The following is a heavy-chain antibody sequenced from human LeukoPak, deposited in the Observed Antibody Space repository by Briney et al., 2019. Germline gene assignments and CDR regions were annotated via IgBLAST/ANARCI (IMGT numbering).Heavy chain of an antibody. Sequence: GGSLRLSCAASGFTVTSNYMSWVRQTPGQGRLEWVSVIYTDGRTFYTGSVTGRFTISRDNSKNTLCLQMNSLRAEDTAVYYCARGQIYGTGSYFFDHWGQGTLVTVSS. CDR2: IYTDGRT. CDR3: ARGQIYGTGSYFFDH. V-gene: IGHV3-66*01. J-gene: IGHJ4*02. CDR1: GFTVTSNY. D-gene: IGHD3-10*01.